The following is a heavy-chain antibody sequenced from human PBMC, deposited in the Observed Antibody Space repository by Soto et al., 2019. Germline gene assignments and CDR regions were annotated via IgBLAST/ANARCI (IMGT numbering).Heavy chain of an antibody. V-gene: IGHV4-31*03. CDR2: IYYSGST. CDR3: ARERAYDTVGFVDY. CDR1: GGSISSGGYY. Sequence: QVQLQESGPGLVKPSQTLSLTCTVSGGSISSGGYYWSWIRQHPGKGLEWIGYIYYSGSTYYNPSLNSRVTISVDTSKTQFSLKLSSVTAADTAVYYGARERAYDTVGFVDYWGQGTLVTVSS. J-gene: IGHJ4*02. D-gene: IGHD3-22*01.